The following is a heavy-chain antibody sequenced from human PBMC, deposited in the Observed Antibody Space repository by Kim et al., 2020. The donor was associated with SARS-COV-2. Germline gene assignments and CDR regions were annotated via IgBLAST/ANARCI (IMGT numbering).Heavy chain of an antibody. J-gene: IGHJ5*01. D-gene: IGHD3-10*01. CDR1: GGSISSSSYY. CDR2: IYYSGST. CDR3: ASDVIWFGELLPYNWF. V-gene: IGHV4-39*01. Sequence: SETLSLTCTVSGGSISSSSYYWGWIRQPPGKGLEWIGSIYYSGSTYYNPSLKSRVTISVDTSKNQFSLKLSSVTAAYTAVYYCASDVIWFGELLPYNWF.